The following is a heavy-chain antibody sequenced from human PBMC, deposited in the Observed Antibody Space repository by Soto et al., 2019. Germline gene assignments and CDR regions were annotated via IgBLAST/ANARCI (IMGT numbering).Heavy chain of an antibody. CDR2: ISGSGGST. Sequence: GGSLRLSCAASGFTFRIYAMSWVRQAPGKGLEWVSAISGSGGSTYYADSVKGRFTISRDNSKNTLYLQMNSLRAEDTAVYYCAKGQGVVSAANAYYYYGMDVWGQGTTVTVSS. CDR3: AKGQGVVSAANAYYYYGMDV. V-gene: IGHV3-23*01. D-gene: IGHD2-2*01. J-gene: IGHJ6*02. CDR1: GFTFRIYA.